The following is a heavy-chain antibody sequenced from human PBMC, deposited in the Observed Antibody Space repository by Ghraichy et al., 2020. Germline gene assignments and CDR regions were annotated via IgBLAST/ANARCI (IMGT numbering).Heavy chain of an antibody. V-gene: IGHV4-34*01. Sequence: SETLSLTCAVYGGSFSGYYWSWIRQPPGKGLEWIGEINHSGSTNYNPSLKSRVTISVDTSKNQFSLKLSSVTAADTAVYYCARRDYDFWSGYPFDYWGQGTLVTVSS. CDR1: GGSFSGYY. CDR3: ARRDYDFWSGYPFDY. J-gene: IGHJ4*02. D-gene: IGHD3-3*01. CDR2: INHSGST.